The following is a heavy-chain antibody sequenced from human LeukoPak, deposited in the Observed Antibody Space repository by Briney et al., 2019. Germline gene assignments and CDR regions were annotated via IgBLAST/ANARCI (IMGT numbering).Heavy chain of an antibody. J-gene: IGHJ1*01. Sequence: GGSLRLSCSASGFTFRDYPIHWVRQAPGEGLQYVSAISSAGGTTYYADSVRGRFTISRDNSKNTLYLQMSSLRAEDAALYYCVKVGDSGYGEYYQHWGQGTLVTVSS. CDR2: ISSAGGTT. CDR1: GFTFRDYP. V-gene: IGHV3-64D*06. D-gene: IGHD5-12*01. CDR3: VKVGDSGYGEYYQH.